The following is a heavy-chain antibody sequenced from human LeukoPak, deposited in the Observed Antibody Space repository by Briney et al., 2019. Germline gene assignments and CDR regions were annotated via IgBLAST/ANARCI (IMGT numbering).Heavy chain of an antibody. Sequence: TSQTLSLTCTVSGDSISSGSYYWSWIRQPAGKGLEWIGRIYTSGSTNYNPSLKSRVTISVDTSKNQFSLKLSSVTAADTAVYDCARVLWFGENWFDPWGQGTLVTVSS. CDR1: GDSISSGSYY. J-gene: IGHJ5*02. CDR2: IYTSGST. CDR3: ARVLWFGENWFDP. V-gene: IGHV4-61*02. D-gene: IGHD3-10*01.